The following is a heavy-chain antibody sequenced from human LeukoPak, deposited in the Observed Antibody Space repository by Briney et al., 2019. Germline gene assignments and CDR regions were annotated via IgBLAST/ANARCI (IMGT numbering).Heavy chain of an antibody. CDR1: GFTFSSYW. CDR2: IKQDGSEK. V-gene: IGHV3-7*01. J-gene: IGHJ4*02. D-gene: IGHD5-24*01. CDR3: ARVRDGYNWEYYFDY. Sequence: GGSLRLSCAASGFTFSSYWMSWVRQAPGKGLEWVANIKQDGSEKYYVDSAKGRFTISRDNAKNTLYLQMNSLRAEDTAVYYCARVRDGYNWEYYFDYWGQGTLVTVSS.